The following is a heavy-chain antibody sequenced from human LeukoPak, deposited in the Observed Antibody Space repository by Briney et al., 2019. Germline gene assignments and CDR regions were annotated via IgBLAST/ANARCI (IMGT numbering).Heavy chain of an antibody. J-gene: IGHJ4*02. CDR2: IKSKTDGGTT. D-gene: IGHD3-10*01. CDR1: RFTFSNVW. CDR3: TTVYTYGSHGFDY. V-gene: IGHV3-15*01. Sequence: GGSLRLSCAASRFTFSNVWMSWVRQAPGKGLEWVGRIKSKTDGGTTDYAAPVKGRFTISRDDSKNTLYLQMDGLKTEDTAVFYCTTVYTYGSHGFDYWGQGTLVTVSS.